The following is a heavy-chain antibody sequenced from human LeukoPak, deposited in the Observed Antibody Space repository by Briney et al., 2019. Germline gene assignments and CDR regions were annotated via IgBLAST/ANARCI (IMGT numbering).Heavy chain of an antibody. CDR2: IYSGGST. CDR3: APTFSSSSGLFGKFDP. J-gene: IGHJ5*02. CDR1: GFTVSSNY. V-gene: IGHV3-66*01. D-gene: IGHD6-6*01. Sequence: GGSLRLSCAASGFTVSSNYMSWVRQAPGKGLEWVSVIYSGGSTYYADSVKGRFTISRDNSKNTLYLQMNSLRAEDTAVYYCAPTFSSSSGLFGKFDPWGQGTLVTVSS.